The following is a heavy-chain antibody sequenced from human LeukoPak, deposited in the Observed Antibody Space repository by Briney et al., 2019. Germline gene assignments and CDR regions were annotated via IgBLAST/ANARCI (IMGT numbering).Heavy chain of an antibody. CDR3: ARAHNYYDSSGYYEP. D-gene: IGHD3-22*01. V-gene: IGHV4-59*01. Sequence: PSETLSLTCTVSGASISSYYWSWIRQPPGKGLEWIGYIYYSGSTNYNPSLKSRVTISVDTSKNQFSLKLSSVTAADTAVYYCARAHNYYDSSGYYEPWGQGTLVTVSS. J-gene: IGHJ5*02. CDR1: GASISSYY. CDR2: IYYSGST.